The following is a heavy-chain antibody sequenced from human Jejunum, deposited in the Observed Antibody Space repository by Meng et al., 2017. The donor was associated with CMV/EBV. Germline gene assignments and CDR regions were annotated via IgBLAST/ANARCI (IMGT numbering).Heavy chain of an antibody. CDR2: NDYSGST. Sequence: LQDAGPGLVSPAGTLPPILVCTGGSISTYYWRWIRHPPGKGLEWIGNNDYSGSTNYNPSLASRFTISVDSSKNQFSLKLSSVTAADTAVYYCARHQNGGTYPLDYWGQGTLVTVSS. V-gene: IGHV4-59*08. CDR3: ARHQNGGTYPLDY. CDR1: GGSISTYY. D-gene: IGHD3-16*02. J-gene: IGHJ4*02.